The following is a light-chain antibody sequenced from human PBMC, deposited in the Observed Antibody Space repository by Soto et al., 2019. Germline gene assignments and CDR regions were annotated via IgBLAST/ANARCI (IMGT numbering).Light chain of an antibody. CDR2: AAS. J-gene: IGKJ4*01. CDR3: QKYNSAPLT. CDR1: QGIGVY. Sequence: DIQMTQSPSSLSASLGDRVTITCRASQGIGVYLAWFQQKPGNAPKLLIYAASTLQSGVPSRLSGGGSGTDFTLTVSSLQPEDVATYYCQKYNSAPLTFGGGTRVEIK. V-gene: IGKV1-27*01.